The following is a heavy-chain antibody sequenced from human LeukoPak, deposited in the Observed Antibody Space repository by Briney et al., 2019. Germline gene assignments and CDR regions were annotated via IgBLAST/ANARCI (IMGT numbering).Heavy chain of an antibody. CDR1: GFTFSSYA. Sequence: GRSLRLSCAASGFTFSSYAMHWVRQAPGKGLEWVAVISYDGSNKYYADSVKGRFTISRDNSKNTLYLQMNSLRAEDTAVYYCARAIATAGIPSDYWGQGTLVTVSS. J-gene: IGHJ4*02. CDR3: ARAIATAGIPSDY. V-gene: IGHV3-30-3*01. D-gene: IGHD6-13*01. CDR2: ISYDGSNK.